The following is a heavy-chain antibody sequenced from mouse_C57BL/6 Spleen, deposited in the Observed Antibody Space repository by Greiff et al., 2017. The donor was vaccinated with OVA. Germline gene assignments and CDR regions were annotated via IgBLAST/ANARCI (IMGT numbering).Heavy chain of an antibody. D-gene: IGHD4-1*01. V-gene: IGHV5-4*03. J-gene: IGHJ3*01. CDR1: GFTFSSYA. CDR3: ARGGTGFWFAY. CDR2: ISDGGSYT. Sequence: EVMLVESGGGLVKPGGSLKLSCAASGFTFSSYAMSWVRQTPEKRLEWVATISDGGSYTYYPDNVKGRFTISRDNAKNNLYLQMSHLKSEDTAMYYCARGGTGFWFAYWGQGTLVTVSA.